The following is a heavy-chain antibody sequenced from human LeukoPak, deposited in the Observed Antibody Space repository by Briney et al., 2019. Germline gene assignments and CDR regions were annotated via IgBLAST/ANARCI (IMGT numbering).Heavy chain of an antibody. V-gene: IGHV3-23*01. D-gene: IGHD3-10*01. CDR2: ISGSGGST. CDR1: GFTFSSYA. CDR3: AKVRDGRGPGSYQGYFDY. J-gene: IGHJ4*02. Sequence: GGSLRLSCAASGFTFSSYAMSWVRQAPGKGLEWVSAISGSGGSTYYADSVKGRFTISRDNSKNTLYLQMNSLRAEDTAVYYCAKVRDGRGPGSYQGYFDYWGQGTLVTVSS.